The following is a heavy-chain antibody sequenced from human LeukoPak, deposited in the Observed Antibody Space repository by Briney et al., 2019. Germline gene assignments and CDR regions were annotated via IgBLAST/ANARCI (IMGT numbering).Heavy chain of an antibody. V-gene: IGHV3-7*01. CDR3: ARHIVGEQNFDY. D-gene: IGHD3-16*02. CDR1: GFTFGAYW. Sequence: PGGSLRLSCAVSGFTFGAYWMSWFRQAPGKGPEWVASIKDDGSAQFYVDSLEGRFTISRDNAKNTLYLQMDTMRVEDTAVYYCARHIVGEQNFDYWSQGTLVTVSS. J-gene: IGHJ4*02. CDR2: IKDDGSAQ.